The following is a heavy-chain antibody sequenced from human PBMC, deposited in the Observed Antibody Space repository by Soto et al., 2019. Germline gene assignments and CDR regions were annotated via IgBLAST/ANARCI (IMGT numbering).Heavy chain of an antibody. CDR2: ISSSGSTI. Sequence: EVQLVESGGGLVQPGGSLRLSCAASGFTFSSYEMNWVRQAPGKGLEWVSYISSSGSTIYYADSVKGRFTISRDNAKNSLYLQMKSLRAEDTAVYYWVRGQYSSGGGYFDYWGQETPVTVSS. CDR1: GFTFSSYE. CDR3: VRGQYSSGGGYFDY. J-gene: IGHJ4*02. V-gene: IGHV3-48*03. D-gene: IGHD6-19*01.